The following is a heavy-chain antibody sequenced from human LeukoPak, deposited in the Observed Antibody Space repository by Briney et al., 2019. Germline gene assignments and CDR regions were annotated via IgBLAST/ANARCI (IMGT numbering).Heavy chain of an antibody. CDR1: GFTFRSYS. CDR2: ISGSGGNP. CDR3: ARDSSYYYDSSGYHPAWYFDL. Sequence: GGSLRLSCAASGFTFRSYSMTWFRQAPGKGLDWFSVISGSGGNPYYADSVKGRFTIPRDNSKNTVFLHMNSLRAEDTAVYHCARDSSYYYDSSGYHPAWYFDLWGRGTLVTVSS. D-gene: IGHD3-22*01. V-gene: IGHV3-23*01. J-gene: IGHJ2*01.